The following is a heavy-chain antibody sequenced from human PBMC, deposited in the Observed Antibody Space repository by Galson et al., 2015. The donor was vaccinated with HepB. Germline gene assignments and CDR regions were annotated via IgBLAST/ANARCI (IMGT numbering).Heavy chain of an antibody. J-gene: IGHJ4*02. D-gene: IGHD4-23*01. CDR1: GGTFSSYA. Sequence: SVKVSCKASGGTFSSYAISWVRQAPGQGLEWMGGIIPIFGTANYAQKFQGRVTITADESTSTAYMELSSLRSEDTAVYYCARDWAPRRYGGNSFGVYYFDYWGQGTLVTVSS. CDR2: IIPIFGTA. V-gene: IGHV1-69*13. CDR3: ARDWAPRRYGGNSFGVYYFDY.